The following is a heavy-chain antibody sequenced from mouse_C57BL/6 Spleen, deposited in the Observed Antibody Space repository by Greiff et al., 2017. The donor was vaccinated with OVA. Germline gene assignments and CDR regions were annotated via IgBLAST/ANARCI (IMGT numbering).Heavy chain of an antibody. CDR3: ARHDYYGSSYRYFDV. Sequence: EVMLVESGGDLVKPGGSLKLSCAASGFTFSSYGMSWVRQTPDKRLEWVATISSGGSYTYYPDSVKGRFTISRDNAKNTLYLQMSSLKSEDTAMYYCARHDYYGSSYRYFDVWGTGTTVTVSS. V-gene: IGHV5-6*01. D-gene: IGHD1-1*01. J-gene: IGHJ1*03. CDR2: ISSGGSYT. CDR1: GFTFSSYG.